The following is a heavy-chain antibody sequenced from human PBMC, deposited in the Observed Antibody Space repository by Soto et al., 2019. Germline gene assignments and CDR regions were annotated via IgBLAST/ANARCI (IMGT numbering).Heavy chain of an antibody. D-gene: IGHD3-22*01. CDR3: ARKMYYYDSSGYSYYYYGMDV. CDR2: ISAYNGNT. Sequence: ASVKVSCKASGYTFTSYGISWVRQAPGQGLEWMGWISAYNGNTNYAQKLQGRVTMTTDTSTSTAYMELRSLRSDDTAVYYCARKMYYYDSSGYSYYYYGMDVWGQGTTVTVSS. V-gene: IGHV1-18*01. J-gene: IGHJ6*02. CDR1: GYTFTSYG.